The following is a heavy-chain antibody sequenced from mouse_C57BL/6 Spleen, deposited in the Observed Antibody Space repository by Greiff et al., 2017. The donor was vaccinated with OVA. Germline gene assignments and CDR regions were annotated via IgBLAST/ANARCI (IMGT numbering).Heavy chain of an antibody. CDR2: ISSGSSTI. V-gene: IGHV5-17*01. CDR3: ARNLRHYFDY. CDR1: GFTFSDYG. D-gene: IGHD1-2*01. J-gene: IGHJ2*01. Sequence: EVQLVESGGGLVKPGGSLKLSCAASGFTFSDYGMHWVRQAPEKGLEWVAYISSGSSTIYYADTVKGRFTISRYNAKNTLFLQMTSLRTEDTAMYYCARNLRHYFDYWGQGTTLTVSS.